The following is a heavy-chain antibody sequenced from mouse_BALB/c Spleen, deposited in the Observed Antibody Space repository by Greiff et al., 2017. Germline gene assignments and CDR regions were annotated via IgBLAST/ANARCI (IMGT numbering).Heavy chain of an antibody. CDR2: IWGDGST. CDR1: GFSLTSYG. V-gene: IGHV2-3*01. Sequence: VKLVESGPGLVAPSQSLSITCTVSGFSLTSYGVSWVRQPPGKGLEWLGVIWGDGSTNYHSALISRLSISKDNSKSQVFLKLNSLQTDDTATYYCAKPGYDYDEAWFAYWGQGTLVTVSA. J-gene: IGHJ3*01. D-gene: IGHD2-4*01. CDR3: AKPGYDYDEAWFAY.